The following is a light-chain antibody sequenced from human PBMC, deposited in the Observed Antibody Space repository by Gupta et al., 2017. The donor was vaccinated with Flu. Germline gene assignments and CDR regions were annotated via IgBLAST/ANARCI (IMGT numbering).Light chain of an antibody. V-gene: IGLV2-14*01. CDR1: RSGGDSDKY. J-gene: IGLJ1*01. Sequence: ISSNGTRSGGDSDKYIDCYQQHPGNAPTLIICEVSNRHSGLADRVGGSKSGNTDTVTISGFQAEDEADYDCCSCRRATTYTFVFGTGTKVTV. CDR2: EVS. CDR3: CSCRRATTYTFV.